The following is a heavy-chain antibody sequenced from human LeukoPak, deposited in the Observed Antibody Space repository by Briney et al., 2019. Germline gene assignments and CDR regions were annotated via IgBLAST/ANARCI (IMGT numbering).Heavy chain of an antibody. D-gene: IGHD3-16*02. J-gene: IGHJ4*02. CDR2: ISSSSSTI. CDR3: ARDDTTYYDYIWGSYRSPYFDY. V-gene: IGHV3-48*02. Sequence: GGSLRLSCAASGFTFSSYSMNWVRRAPGKGLEWVSYISSSSSTIYYADSVKGRFTISRDNAKNSLYLQMNSLRDEDTAVYYCARDDTTYYDYIWGSYRSPYFDYWGQGTLVTVSS. CDR1: GFTFSSYS.